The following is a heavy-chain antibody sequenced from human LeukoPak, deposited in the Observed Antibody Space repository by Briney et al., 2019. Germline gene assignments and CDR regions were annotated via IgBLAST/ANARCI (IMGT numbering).Heavy chain of an antibody. D-gene: IGHD1-26*01. CDR3: AREGEHYVGVEYYYYGMDV. Sequence: GGSLRLSCAASGFTVNNNYMSWVRQAPGKGLEGVSVIYSGGSTYYADSVKGRFTISRDNSKSTVYLQMISLRAEDTAVYYCAREGEHYVGVEYYYYGMDVWGQGTTVTVSS. CDR1: GFTVNNNY. CDR2: IYSGGST. V-gene: IGHV3-66*01. J-gene: IGHJ6*02.